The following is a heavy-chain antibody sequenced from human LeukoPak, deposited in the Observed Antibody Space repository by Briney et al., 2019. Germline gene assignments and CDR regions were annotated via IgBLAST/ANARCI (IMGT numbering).Heavy chain of an antibody. J-gene: IGHJ4*02. CDR3: VRRGYSYGS. CDR2: INHSGNT. Sequence: SETPSLTCAVYGGSFTGYYWSWIRQPPGKGLEWIGEINHSGNTNYNPSLKSRVTISVDTSKNQFSLRLSSVTAADTAVYYCVRRGYSYGSWGQGTLVTVSS. CDR1: GGSFTGYY. V-gene: IGHV4-34*01. D-gene: IGHD5-18*01.